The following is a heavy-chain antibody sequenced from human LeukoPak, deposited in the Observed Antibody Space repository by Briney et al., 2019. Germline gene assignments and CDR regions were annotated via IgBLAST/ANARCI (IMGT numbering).Heavy chain of an antibody. CDR3: ARGVWFDP. CDR1: GGSFSGYY. Sequence: PSETLSLTCAVYGGSFSGYYWSWIRQPPGKGLEWIGEINHSGSTNYNPSLKSRVTISVDTSKDQFSLKLSSVTAADTAVYYCARGVWFDPWGQGTLVTVSS. J-gene: IGHJ5*02. CDR2: INHSGST. V-gene: IGHV4-34*01.